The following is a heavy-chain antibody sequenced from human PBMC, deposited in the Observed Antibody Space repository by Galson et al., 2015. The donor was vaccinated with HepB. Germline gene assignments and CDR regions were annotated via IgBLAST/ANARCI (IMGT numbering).Heavy chain of an antibody. CDR3: ARGDCSGGSCYSDY. CDR2: IIPILGIA. D-gene: IGHD2-15*01. Sequence: SVKVSCKASGGTFSSYTISWVRQAPGQGLEWMGRIIPILGIANYAQKFQGRVTITADKSTSTAYMELSSLRSEDTAVYYCARGDCSGGSCYSDYWGQGTLVTVSS. CDR1: GGTFSSYT. V-gene: IGHV1-69*02. J-gene: IGHJ4*02.